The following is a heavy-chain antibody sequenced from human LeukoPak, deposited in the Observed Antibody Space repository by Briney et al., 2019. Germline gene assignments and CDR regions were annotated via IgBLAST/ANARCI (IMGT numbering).Heavy chain of an antibody. CDR3: ARHGYCSGGSCYSGWAEYFQH. J-gene: IGHJ1*01. CDR2: IYYSGST. Sequence: SETLSLTCTVSGGSISSSSYYWGWIRQPPGKGLEWIGSIYYSGSTYYNPSLKSRVTISVDTSKNQFSLKLSSVTAADTAVYYCARHGYCSGGSCYSGWAEYFQHWGQGTLVTVSS. D-gene: IGHD2-15*01. CDR1: GGSISSSSYY. V-gene: IGHV4-39*01.